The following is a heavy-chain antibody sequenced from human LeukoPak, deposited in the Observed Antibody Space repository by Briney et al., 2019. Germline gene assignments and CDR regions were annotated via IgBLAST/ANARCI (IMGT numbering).Heavy chain of an antibody. CDR2: IRGKAYGGTT. CDR3: TRDLYYDSSGYVGY. Sequence: GGSLRLSCTASGFTFGDYAMSWFRQAPGKGLEWVGFIRGKAYGGTTEYAASVKGRFTISRDDSKSIAYLQMNSLKTEDTAVYYCTRDLYYDSSGYVGYWGQGTLVTVSS. J-gene: IGHJ4*02. CDR1: GFTFGDYA. D-gene: IGHD3-22*01. V-gene: IGHV3-49*03.